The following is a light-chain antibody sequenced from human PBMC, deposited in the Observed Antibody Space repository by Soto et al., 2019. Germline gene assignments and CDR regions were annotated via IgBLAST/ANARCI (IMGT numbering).Light chain of an antibody. J-gene: IGKJ3*01. Sequence: EIVLTQSPATLSLSPGERATLSCRASQSVRSYLAWYQQKPGQAPRLLIYDASNRATGIPARFSGSGSGTDFTLTISSLEPEDFAVYYCQQRRNWPLTFGPGTKVDIK. CDR1: QSVRSY. V-gene: IGKV3-11*01. CDR2: DAS. CDR3: QQRRNWPLT.